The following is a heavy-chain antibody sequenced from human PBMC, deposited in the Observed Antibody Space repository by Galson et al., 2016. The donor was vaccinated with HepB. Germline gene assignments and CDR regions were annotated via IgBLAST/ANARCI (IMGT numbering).Heavy chain of an antibody. CDR2: ISYDGSSK. V-gene: IGHV3-30*03. D-gene: IGHD3-22*01. CDR3: ASLRSGSYAFDI. CDR1: GFRFTYYG. J-gene: IGHJ3*02. Sequence: SLRLSCAASGFRFTYYGLNWVRQAPGKGLEWVAVISYDGSSKYYADSVKGRFTISRDNSKNTLYLQMNSLRAEDTAVYYCASLRSGSYAFDIWGQGTMVTVSS.